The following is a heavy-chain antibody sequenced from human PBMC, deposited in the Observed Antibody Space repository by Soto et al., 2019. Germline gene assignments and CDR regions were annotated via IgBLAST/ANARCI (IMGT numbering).Heavy chain of an antibody. CDR1: GYTFTSYG. CDR2: ISTYNGNT. Sequence: ASVKVSCKASGYTFTSYGISWVRQAPGQGLEWMGWISTYNGNTNYAQKLLGRVTMTTDISTSTAYMELRSLRSDDTAVYYCTRAPLGIIVAPDFWGQGTLVTVSS. CDR3: TRAPLGIIVAPDF. J-gene: IGHJ4*02. D-gene: IGHD2-21*01. V-gene: IGHV1-18*01.